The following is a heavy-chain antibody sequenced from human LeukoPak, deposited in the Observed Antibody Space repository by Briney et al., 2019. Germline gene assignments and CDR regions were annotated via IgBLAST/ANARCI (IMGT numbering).Heavy chain of an antibody. CDR3: ARAAHSSGWYAHFDY. V-gene: IGHV3-74*01. D-gene: IGHD6-19*01. CDR1: GFIFSSYW. CDR2: INSDGSST. J-gene: IGHJ4*02. Sequence: GGSLRLSCAASGFIFSSYWMHWVRQAPGKGLVWVSRINSDGSSTSYADSVKGRFTISRDNAKNTLYLQMNSLRAEDTAVYYCARAAHSSGWYAHFDYWGQGTLVTVSS.